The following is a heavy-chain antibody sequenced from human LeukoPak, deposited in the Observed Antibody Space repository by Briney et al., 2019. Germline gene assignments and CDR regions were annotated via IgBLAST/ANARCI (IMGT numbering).Heavy chain of an antibody. CDR1: GFTFSSYG. CDR2: ISSSGSTI. J-gene: IGHJ4*02. Sequence: GGSLRLSCAASGFTFSSYGMSWVRQAPGKGLEWVSYISSSGSTIHYADSVKGRVTISRDNVKNSLYLQMNSLRAEDTAVYYCARGHYDILTGYYPVFDYWGQGTLVTVSS. CDR3: ARGHYDILTGYYPVFDY. D-gene: IGHD3-9*01. V-gene: IGHV3-48*04.